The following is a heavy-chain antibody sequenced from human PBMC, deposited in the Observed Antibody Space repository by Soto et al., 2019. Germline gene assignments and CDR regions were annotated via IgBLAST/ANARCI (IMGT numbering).Heavy chain of an antibody. D-gene: IGHD2-2*01. CDR2: INPSGGRT. Sequence: ASVKVSCKSSGNTFTCHYLHWVRQAPGKGPEWMGLINPSGGRTTYAQKFRRRITLTRDTSTSTVTLELTSRTSEDTAVYFCARGRMPLAGLSLSAFDVWGQGTVVTVSS. CDR3: ARGRMPLAGLSLSAFDV. CDR1: GNTFTCHY. J-gene: IGHJ3*01. V-gene: IGHV1-46*01.